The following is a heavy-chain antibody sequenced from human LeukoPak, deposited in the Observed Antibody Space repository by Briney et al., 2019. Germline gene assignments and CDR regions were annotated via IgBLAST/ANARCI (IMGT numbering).Heavy chain of an antibody. Sequence: GGSLRLSCAASGFTFSSYAMSWVRQAPGKGLEWVSAISGSGGSTYYADSVKGRFTISRDNSKNTLYLQMNSLRAEDTAVYYCAQDPFPSGSYYGWFDPWGQGTLVTVSS. J-gene: IGHJ5*02. V-gene: IGHV3-23*01. CDR1: GFTFSSYA. CDR3: AQDPFPSGSYYGWFDP. CDR2: ISGSGGST. D-gene: IGHD1-26*01.